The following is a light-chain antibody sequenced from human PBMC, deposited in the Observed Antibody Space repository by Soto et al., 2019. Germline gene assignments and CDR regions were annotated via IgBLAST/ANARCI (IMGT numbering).Light chain of an antibody. J-gene: IGKJ1*01. CDR2: GAS. CDR1: QSVSSSY. CDR3: QQYGSSPWT. Sequence: EIVLTQPPGTLSLSPGERATLSCRASQSVSSSYLAWYQQRPSQAPRLLIYGASSRATDIPDRFSGSGSGTDFTLTISRLEPEDFAVYYCQQYGSSPWTFGQGTKVEIK. V-gene: IGKV3-20*01.